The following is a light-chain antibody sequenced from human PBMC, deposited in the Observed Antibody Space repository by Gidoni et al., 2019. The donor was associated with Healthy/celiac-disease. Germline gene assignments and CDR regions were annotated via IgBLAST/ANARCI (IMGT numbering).Light chain of an antibody. CDR2: AAS. Sequence: DIQMTQSPSSLSASVGDRVTITCRASQSISSYLNWYQQKPGKDPKLLIYAASSLQGGVPSRFSGSGSGTDFTLTISSLQPEDFATYYCQQSYSTPPTFGQGTKVEIK. CDR3: QQSYSTPPT. J-gene: IGKJ1*01. V-gene: IGKV1-39*01. CDR1: QSISSY.